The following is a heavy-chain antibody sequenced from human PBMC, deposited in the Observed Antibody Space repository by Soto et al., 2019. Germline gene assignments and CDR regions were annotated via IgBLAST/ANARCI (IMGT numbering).Heavy chain of an antibody. Sequence: SETLSLTCVVSGGTMRAYYWSWIRQPPGKGLEWIGCIYYSGNTNYSPSLKSRVIMSVDTSKNQFSLTLSSVTAADTAVYYCARGGAYCDSSNGLARSWFDPWGQGTQVTVSS. V-gene: IGHV4-59*01. CDR1: GGTMRAYY. D-gene: IGHD3-22*01. CDR3: ARGGAYCDSSNGLARSWFDP. CDR2: IYYSGNT. J-gene: IGHJ5*02.